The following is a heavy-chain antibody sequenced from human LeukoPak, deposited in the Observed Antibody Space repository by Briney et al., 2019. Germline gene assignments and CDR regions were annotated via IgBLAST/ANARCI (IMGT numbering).Heavy chain of an antibody. CDR2: ISGGGDTT. D-gene: IGHD3-3*01. Sequence: GGSLRLSRAASGFTFSSYDMSWVRQAPGRGLEWVSTISGGGDTTYYADSVKGRFTISRDNSKNTLYLQMNSLRAEDTAVYYCAKDASYYDFWSGYSQSSFDYWGQGTLVTASS. J-gene: IGHJ4*02. CDR1: GFTFSSYD. V-gene: IGHV3-23*01. CDR3: AKDASYYDFWSGYSQSSFDY.